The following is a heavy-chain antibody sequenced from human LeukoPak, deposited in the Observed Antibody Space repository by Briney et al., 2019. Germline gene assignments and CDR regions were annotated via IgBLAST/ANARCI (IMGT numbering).Heavy chain of an antibody. CDR3: ARTIDGFDI. D-gene: IGHD3-10*01. CDR2: IYYSGST. CDR1: YDSISRFC. J-gene: IGHJ3*02. V-gene: IGHV4-59*08. Sequence: SETLSLTCTVSYDSISRFCWSWIRQPPGKGLEWIGYIYYSGSTNYSSSLKSRVTISVDTSKNQLSLELKSVTAADTAVYYCARTIDGFDIWGQGTMVTVSS.